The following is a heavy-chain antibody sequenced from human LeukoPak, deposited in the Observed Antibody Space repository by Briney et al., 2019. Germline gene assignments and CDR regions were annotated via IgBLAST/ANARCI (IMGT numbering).Heavy chain of an antibody. CDR2: ISAYNGNT. CDR1: GYTFTSYG. CDR3: ARGGYCTGGVCYEGGAAFDI. J-gene: IGHJ3*02. V-gene: IGHV1-18*01. Sequence: ASVKVSCKASGYTFTSYGISWVRQAPGQGLEWMGWISAYNGNTNYAQKLQGRVTMTTDTSTSTAYMELRSLRSDDTAVYYCARGGYCTGGVCYEGGAAFDIWGQGTMVTVSS. D-gene: IGHD2-8*02.